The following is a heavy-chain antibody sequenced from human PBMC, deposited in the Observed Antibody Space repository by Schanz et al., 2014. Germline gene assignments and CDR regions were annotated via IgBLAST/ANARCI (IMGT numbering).Heavy chain of an antibody. V-gene: IGHV4-59*01. CDR2: IYDSETS. Sequence: QVQLQESGPGLVKPSETLSLTCTIPGGSISTYYWTWIRQPPGKGLEWIGYIYDSETSNSNPYLKSRVTISLDTSKNQFSLKLTSVTAADTAVYYCARGVRRGDGKNGYYNWFDPWGQGTLVTVSS. D-gene: IGHD3-22*01. J-gene: IGHJ5*02. CDR3: ARGVRRGDGKNGYYNWFDP. CDR1: GGSISTYY.